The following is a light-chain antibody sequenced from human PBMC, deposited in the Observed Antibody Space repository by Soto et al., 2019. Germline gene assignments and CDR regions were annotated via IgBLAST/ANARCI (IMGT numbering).Light chain of an antibody. CDR3: SSYTSSSARVV. J-gene: IGLJ2*01. Sequence: QSVLTQPASVSGSPGQSITISCTGTSSDVGGYDYVSWYQQHPGKAPKLMIFDVSDRPSGVSYRFSGSRSANTASLTISGLQADDEADYYCSSYTSSSARVVFGGGTKLTVL. V-gene: IGLV2-14*01. CDR1: SSDVGGYDY. CDR2: DVS.